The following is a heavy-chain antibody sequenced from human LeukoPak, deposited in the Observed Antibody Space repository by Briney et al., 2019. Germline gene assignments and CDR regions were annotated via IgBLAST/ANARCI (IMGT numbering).Heavy chain of an antibody. D-gene: IGHD6-19*01. CDR1: GYMFTSYW. J-gene: IGHJ4*02. V-gene: IGHV5-51*01. CDR2: IYPGDSDT. CDR3: VGSSGWYRDFDY. Sequence: GESLKISCKDSGYMFTSYWIAWVRQMPGKGLEWMGIIYPGDSDTRYSPSFQGQVTISADKSISTAYLQWSSLKASDTAMYYCVGSSGWYRDFDYWGQGTLVTVSS.